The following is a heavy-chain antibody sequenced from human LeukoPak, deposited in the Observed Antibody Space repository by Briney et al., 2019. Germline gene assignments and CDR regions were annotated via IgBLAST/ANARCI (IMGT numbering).Heavy chain of an antibody. Sequence: SETLSLTCSVSGGSLNYYYWSWIRQPAGRGLEWIGRVAGSGSTNYNPSLRSRATMSVDKTKNQFSLTLTAVTAADTAVYYCVREGRTGDYEGYLGPGTLVTVSS. CDR1: GGSLNYYY. V-gene: IGHV4-4*07. CDR2: VAGSGST. D-gene: IGHD4-17*01. CDR3: VREGRTGDYEGY. J-gene: IGHJ4*02.